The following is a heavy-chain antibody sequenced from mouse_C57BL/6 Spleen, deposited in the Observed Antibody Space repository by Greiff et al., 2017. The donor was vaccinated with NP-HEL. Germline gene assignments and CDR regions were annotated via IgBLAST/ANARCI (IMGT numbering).Heavy chain of an antibody. D-gene: IGHD2-5*01. J-gene: IGHJ2*01. CDR1: GFTFSSYG. CDR2: ISSGGSYT. Sequence: DVKLVESGGDLVKPGGSLKLSCAASGFTFSSYGMSWVRQTPDKRLEWVATISSGGSYTYYPDSVKGRFTITRDNAKNTLYLQMSSLKSEDTAMYYCSRHGYYSNYACFDYWGQGTTLTVSS. V-gene: IGHV5-6*02. CDR3: SRHGYYSNYACFDY.